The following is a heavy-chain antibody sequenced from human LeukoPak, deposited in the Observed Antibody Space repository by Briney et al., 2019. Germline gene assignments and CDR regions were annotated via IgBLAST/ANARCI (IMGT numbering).Heavy chain of an antibody. J-gene: IGHJ4*02. CDR2: IYHGGST. D-gene: IGHD5-24*01. V-gene: IGHV4-30-2*01. CDR3: ARHKLGDGHNYEGHYFDY. Sequence: KTSQTLSLTCAVSGGSISSGGYSWSWIRQPPGKGLEWIGYIYHGGSTYYNPSLKSRVTISVDRSKNQFSLKLSSVTAADTAVYYCARHKLGDGHNYEGHYFDYWGQGTLVTVSS. CDR1: GGSISSGGYS.